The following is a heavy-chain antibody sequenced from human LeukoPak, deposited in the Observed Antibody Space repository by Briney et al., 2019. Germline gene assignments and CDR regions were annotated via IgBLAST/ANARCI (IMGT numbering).Heavy chain of an antibody. CDR3: ARYRPSESRSGGATSLDY. J-gene: IGHJ4*02. CDR2: IYYSGST. D-gene: IGHD3-3*01. Sequence: SETLSLTCTVSGGSISSSSYYWGWIRQPPGKGLEWIGSIYYSGSTYYNPSLKSRVTISVDTSKNQFSLKLSSVTTADTAVYYCARYRPSESRSGGATSLDYWGQGTLVTVSS. V-gene: IGHV4-39*07. CDR1: GGSISSSSYY.